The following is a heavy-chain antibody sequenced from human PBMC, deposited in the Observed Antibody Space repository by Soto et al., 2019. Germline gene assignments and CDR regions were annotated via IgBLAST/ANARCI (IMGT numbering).Heavy chain of an antibody. CDR1: GFSLSTSGMC. V-gene: IGHV2-70*01. CDR2: IDWDDDK. J-gene: IGHJ5*01. D-gene: IGHD3-3*01. CDR3: ARTYYDFWSGYPDWFDS. Sequence: ESGPTLVNPTQTLALTCTFSGFSLSTSGMCVSWIRQPPGKALEWLALIDWDDDKYYSTSLKTRLTISKDTSKNQVVLTMTNMDPVDTATYYCARTYYDFWSGYPDWFDSWGQGTLVTVSS.